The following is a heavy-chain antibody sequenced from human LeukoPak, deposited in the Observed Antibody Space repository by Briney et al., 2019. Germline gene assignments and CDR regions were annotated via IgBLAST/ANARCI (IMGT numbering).Heavy chain of an antibody. D-gene: IGHD2-21*01. J-gene: IGHJ4*02. CDR3: ARDPVD. CDR2: INHSGST. Sequence: KPSETLSLTCAVYGGSFSGYYWSWIRQPPGKGLEWIGEINHSGSTNYNPSLKSRVTISVDTSKNQFSLKLSSVTAADTAVYYCARDPVDWGQGTPVTVSS. CDR1: GGSFSGYY. V-gene: IGHV4-34*01.